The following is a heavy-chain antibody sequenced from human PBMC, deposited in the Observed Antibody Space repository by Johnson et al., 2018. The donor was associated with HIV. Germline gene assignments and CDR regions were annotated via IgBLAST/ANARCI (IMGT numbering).Heavy chain of an antibody. CDR3: TTDGYSSSWNRDAFDI. CDR2: IRSKPYSYAT. D-gene: IGHD6-13*01. J-gene: IGHJ3*02. V-gene: IGHV3-73*01. Sequence: KGLEWVGRIRSKPYSYATAYAASVTGRFTISRDDSKNTAYLQMNSLKTEDTAVYYCTTDGYSSSWNRDAFDIWGQGTMVTVSS.